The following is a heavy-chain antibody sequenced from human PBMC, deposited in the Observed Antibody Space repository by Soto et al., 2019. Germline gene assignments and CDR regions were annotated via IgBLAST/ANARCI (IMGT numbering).Heavy chain of an antibody. CDR3: SRHYSSGWYGLPDY. CDR1: GYSFTSYW. D-gene: IGHD6-19*01. CDR2: IYPGDSDT. J-gene: IGHJ4*02. V-gene: IGHV5-51*01. Sequence: GDSLKISCKGSGYSFTSYWIGWVRQMPGKGLEWMGIIYPGDSDTRYSPSFQGQVTISADKSISTAYLQWSSLKASDTAMYFCSRHYSSGWYGLPDYWGQGTLVTVSS.